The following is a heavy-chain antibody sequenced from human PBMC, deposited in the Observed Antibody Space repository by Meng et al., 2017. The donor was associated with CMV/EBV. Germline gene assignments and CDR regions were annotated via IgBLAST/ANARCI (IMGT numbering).Heavy chain of an antibody. D-gene: IGHD3-9*01. J-gene: IGHJ6*02. Sequence: ASVKVSCKASGYTFTTFGISWVRQAPGQGLEWMGWISAYNGNTNYAQKLQSRVTMTTDTSTSTAYMELRSLRSDDTAVYYCARDRYDILTGYYTGGDYYYGMDVWGQGTTVTVSS. CDR2: ISAYNGNT. CDR1: GYTFTTFG. CDR3: ARDRYDILTGYYTGGDYYYGMDV. V-gene: IGHV1-18*01.